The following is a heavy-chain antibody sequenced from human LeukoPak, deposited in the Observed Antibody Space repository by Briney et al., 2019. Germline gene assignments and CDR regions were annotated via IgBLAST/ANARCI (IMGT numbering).Heavy chain of an antibody. CDR1: GDSIISHT. Sequence: PGGSLRLSCAGSGDSIISHTMIWVRQAPGKGLEWISYIGYSGSPIYYADSVKGRFGISRDDAKTSLYLHMNSLRAEDTAFYYCAREYDSRARFDSWGQGILVTASS. CDR2: IGYSGSPI. J-gene: IGHJ4*02. CDR3: AREYDSRARFDS. V-gene: IGHV3-48*01. D-gene: IGHD4-11*01.